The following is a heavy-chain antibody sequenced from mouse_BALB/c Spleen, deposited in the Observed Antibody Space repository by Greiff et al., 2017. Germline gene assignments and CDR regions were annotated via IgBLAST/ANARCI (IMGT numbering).Heavy chain of an antibody. CDR3: ARDWDGYYVMDY. CDR1: GYAFTNYL. J-gene: IGHJ4*01. V-gene: IGHV1-54*01. CDR2: INPGSGGT. D-gene: IGHD2-3*01. Sequence: QVQLKQSGAELVRPGTSVKVSCKASGYAFTNYLIEWVKQRPGQGLEWIGVINPGSGGTSYNQKFKGKATLTVDKSSSTAYMELLSLTSEDSAVYYCARDWDGYYVMDYWGQGTSVTVSS.